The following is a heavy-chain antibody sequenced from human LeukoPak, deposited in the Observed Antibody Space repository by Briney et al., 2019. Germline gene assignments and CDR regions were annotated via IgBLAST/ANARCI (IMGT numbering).Heavy chain of an antibody. Sequence: GESLKISCKGSGYSFISYWISWVRQMPGKGLEWMGRIDPSDSYTNYSPSFQGHVTISADKSISTAYLQWSSLKASDTAMYYCARYTTGDFDYWGQGTLVTVSS. CDR2: IDPSDSYT. V-gene: IGHV5-10-1*01. J-gene: IGHJ4*02. CDR1: GYSFISYW. CDR3: ARYTTGDFDY. D-gene: IGHD1-1*01.